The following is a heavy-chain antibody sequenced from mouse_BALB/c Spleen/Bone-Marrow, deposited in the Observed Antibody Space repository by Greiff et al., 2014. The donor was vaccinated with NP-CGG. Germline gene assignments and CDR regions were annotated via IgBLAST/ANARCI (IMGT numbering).Heavy chain of an antibody. J-gene: IGHJ2*01. CDR2: IWSGGST. CDR1: GFSLTTSG. Sequence: QVQLKESGPGPVQPSQSLSITCTVSGFSLTTSGVHWIRLSPGKGLEWLGVIWSGGSTDYNAAFISRLSISKDNSKSLVFFKMNSLQPDDTAIYYCARTGTGAADYWGQGTTLAVSS. V-gene: IGHV2-2*01. CDR3: ARTGTGAADY. D-gene: IGHD4-1*01.